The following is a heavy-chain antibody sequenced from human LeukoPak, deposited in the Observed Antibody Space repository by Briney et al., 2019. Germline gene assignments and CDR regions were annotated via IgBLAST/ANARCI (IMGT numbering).Heavy chain of an antibody. J-gene: IGHJ3*02. D-gene: IGHD1-26*01. CDR1: GGSISSSSGYY. CDR3: ARQRASAGEWAFGI. V-gene: IGHV4-39*01. Sequence: SETLSLTCTVSGGSISSSSGYYWGWLRQPPGKGLEWIGSISYGGHTYYSPSLKSRVTISVDTSKNRFSLKVSSVIAADTAVYYCARQRASAGEWAFGIWGQGTMVTVSS. CDR2: ISYGGHT.